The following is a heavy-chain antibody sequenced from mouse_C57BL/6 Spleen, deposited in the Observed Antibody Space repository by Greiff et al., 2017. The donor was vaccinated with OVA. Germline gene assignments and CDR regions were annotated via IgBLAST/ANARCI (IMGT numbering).Heavy chain of an antibody. J-gene: IGHJ3*01. CDR3: ARSPNPAWFAY. CDR2: IRNKANGYTT. V-gene: IGHV7-3*01. Sequence: DVQLVESGGGLVQPGGSLSLSCAASGFTFTDYYMSWVRQPPGKALEWLGFIRNKANGYTTEYSASVKGRFTISRDNSQSILYLQMNALRAEDSATYYCARSPNPAWFAYWGQGTLVTVSA. CDR1: GFTFTDYY.